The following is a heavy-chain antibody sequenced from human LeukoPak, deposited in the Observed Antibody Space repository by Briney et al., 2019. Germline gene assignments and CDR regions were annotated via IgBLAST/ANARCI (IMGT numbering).Heavy chain of an antibody. V-gene: IGHV3-30-3*01. CDR1: GFTFTTYA. Sequence: GGSLRLSCAASGFTFTTYAMHWIRQAPGKGLEWAAVISYDGNNKYYADSVKGRFTISRDNSKNMLYLQMNSLRAEDTAVYYCARDQPPGGSGSFDYWGQGTLVTVSS. J-gene: IGHJ4*02. CDR3: ARDQPPGGSGSFDY. D-gene: IGHD3-10*01. CDR2: ISYDGNNK.